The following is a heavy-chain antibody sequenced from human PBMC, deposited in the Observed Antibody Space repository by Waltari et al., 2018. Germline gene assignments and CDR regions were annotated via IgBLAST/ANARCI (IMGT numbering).Heavy chain of an antibody. CDR3: AEGPVVNY. D-gene: IGHD2-15*01. CDR2: IRDDGSNK. J-gene: IGHJ4*02. CDR1: GFTFRTYG. Sequence: QVQLVESGGGVVQPGGSLRLSCAASGFTFRTYGMHWVRQAPGKGLEWVAFIRDDGSNKYYADSVKGRFTISRDNSKNTLFLQINSLRAEDTAMYYCAEGPVVNYWGQGTLVTV. V-gene: IGHV3-30*02.